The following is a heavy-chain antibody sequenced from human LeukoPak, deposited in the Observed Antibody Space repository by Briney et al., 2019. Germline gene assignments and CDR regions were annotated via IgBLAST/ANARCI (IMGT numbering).Heavy chain of an antibody. CDR1: GYTFTSYY. D-gene: IGHD2-21*02. J-gene: IGHJ4*02. CDR2: INPSGGST. CDR3: ARAQYCGGDCYIFDY. V-gene: IGHV1-46*01. Sequence: ASVKVSCKASGYTFTSYYIQWVRQAPGQGLEWMGIINPSGGSTSYAQKFQGRVTMTRDTSTSTVYMELSSLRSEDTAVYYCARAQYCGGDCYIFDYWGQGTLVTVSS.